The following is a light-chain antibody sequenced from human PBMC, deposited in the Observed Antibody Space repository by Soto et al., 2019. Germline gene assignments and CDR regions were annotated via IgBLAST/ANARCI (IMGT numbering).Light chain of an antibody. CDR3: SSYTSSRTLV. Sequence: QSALTQPASVSGSPGQSITISCTGSSSDVGNYNYVSWYQQHPGKAPKLMIYEVSNRPSGVSDRFSGSKSGNTASLTISGLQAEDEADYYCSSYTSSRTLVFGTGTKLTVL. CDR2: EVS. V-gene: IGLV2-14*01. J-gene: IGLJ1*01. CDR1: SSDVGNYNY.